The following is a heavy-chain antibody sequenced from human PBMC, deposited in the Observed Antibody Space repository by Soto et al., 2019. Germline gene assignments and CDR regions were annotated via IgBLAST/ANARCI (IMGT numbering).Heavy chain of an antibody. CDR2: IYPGDSDT. Sequence: ESLKISCKGSGYSFTSYWIGWVRQMPGKGLEWMGIIYPGDSDTRYSPSFQGQVTISADKSISTAYLQWSSLKASDTAMYYCAIPYCSSTSCPNWFDPWGQGTLVTVSS. CDR1: GYSFTSYW. J-gene: IGHJ5*02. CDR3: AIPYCSSTSCPNWFDP. V-gene: IGHV5-51*01. D-gene: IGHD2-2*01.